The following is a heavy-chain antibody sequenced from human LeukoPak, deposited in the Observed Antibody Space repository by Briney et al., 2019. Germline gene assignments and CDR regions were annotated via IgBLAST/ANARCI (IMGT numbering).Heavy chain of an antibody. J-gene: IGHJ5*02. CDR3: ARDVAPLRHWFDP. CDR1: GGSTSSYY. Sequence: SETLSLTCTVSGGSTSSYYWSWIRQPPGKGLEWIGYIYYSGSTNYNPSLKSRVTISVDTSKNQFSLKLSSVTAAGTAVYYCARDVAPLRHWFDPWGQGTLVTVSS. V-gene: IGHV4-59*01. D-gene: IGHD2-15*01. CDR2: IYYSGST.